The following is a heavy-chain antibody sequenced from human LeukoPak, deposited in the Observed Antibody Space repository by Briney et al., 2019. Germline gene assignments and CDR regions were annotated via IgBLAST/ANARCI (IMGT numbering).Heavy chain of an antibody. Sequence: SVKVSCKASGGTFSSYAISWVRQAPGQGLEWMGRIIPILGIANYAQKFQGRVTITADKSTSTAYMELSSLRSEDTAVYYCARGDYYDSSGYGMDVWGQGTTVTVSS. D-gene: IGHD3-22*01. CDR1: GGTFSSYA. V-gene: IGHV1-69*04. CDR3: ARGDYYDSSGYGMDV. J-gene: IGHJ6*02. CDR2: IIPILGIA.